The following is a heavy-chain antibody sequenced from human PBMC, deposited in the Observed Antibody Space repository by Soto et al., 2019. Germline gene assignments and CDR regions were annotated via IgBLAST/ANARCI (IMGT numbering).Heavy chain of an antibody. J-gene: IGHJ4*02. CDR1: GFTFSNYG. Sequence: QVQLVESGGGVVQPGGSLRLSCTASGFTFSNYGMHWVRQAPGKGLEWVAVIWYDGINQYYADSVQGRFTVSRDNSKNTLYLQMDSLRVEDTAIYYCTRDHIVAGGDWGQGTLVTVFS. CDR3: TRDHIVAGGD. CDR2: IWYDGINQ. V-gene: IGHV3-33*01. D-gene: IGHD5-12*01.